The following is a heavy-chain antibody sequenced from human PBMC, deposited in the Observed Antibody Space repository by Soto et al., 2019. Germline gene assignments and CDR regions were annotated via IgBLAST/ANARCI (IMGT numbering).Heavy chain of an antibody. CDR3: AKDLDIVVVPAASLYYYGMDV. V-gene: IGHV4-59*12. CDR2: IYYSGST. CDR1: GGSISSYY. Sequence: SETLSLTCTVSGGSISSYYWSWIRQPPGKGLEWIGYIYYSGSTNYNPSLKSRVTISVDTSKNTLYLQMNSLRAEDTAVYYCAKDLDIVVVPAASLYYYGMDVWGQGTTVTVSS. J-gene: IGHJ6*02. D-gene: IGHD2-2*03.